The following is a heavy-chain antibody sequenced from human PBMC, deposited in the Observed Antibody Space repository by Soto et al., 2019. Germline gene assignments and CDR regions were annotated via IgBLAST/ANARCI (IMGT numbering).Heavy chain of an antibody. V-gene: IGHV5-51*01. CDR3: AKGRPEVYYGSGSVFDY. D-gene: IGHD3-10*01. J-gene: IGHJ4*02. CDR1: GYSFATYW. Sequence: PGESLKISCQGSGYSFATYWIGWVRQMPGKGLEWLGIIFPGDSDTRYRPSFQGQVTISVDKSSSTAYLQWSSLKASDTAMYYCAKGRPEVYYGSGSVFDYWGQGTLVTVSS. CDR2: IFPGDSDT.